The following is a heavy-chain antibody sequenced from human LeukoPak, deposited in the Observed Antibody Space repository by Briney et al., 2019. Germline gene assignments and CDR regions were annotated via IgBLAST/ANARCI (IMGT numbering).Heavy chain of an antibody. V-gene: IGHV3-23*01. D-gene: IGHD2-2*01. CDR1: GLTFSNYA. CDR3: AKLVAAPAMGACDI. Sequence: GGSLRLSCAASGLTFSNYAVSWVRQAPGKGVEWVSAISGNGGVTIYSESVRGRFTISRDNSKNSVFLQMNSLRAEDTALYYCAKLVAAPAMGACDIWGQGTVVTVSS. J-gene: IGHJ3*02. CDR2: ISGNGGVT.